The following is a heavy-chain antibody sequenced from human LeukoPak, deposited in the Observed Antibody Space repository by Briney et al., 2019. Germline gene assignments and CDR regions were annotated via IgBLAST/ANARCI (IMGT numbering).Heavy chain of an antibody. Sequence: QPGGSLRLSCAASGFSFSSYAMARVRQAPGKGLEWVSSTSGGGGFTYYANSVKGRFTISRDDSKNTLYLQMNSLRANDTAVYYCARGGSYGTRTFDSWGQGTLVTVSS. CDR1: GFSFSSYA. D-gene: IGHD3-16*01. V-gene: IGHV3-23*01. J-gene: IGHJ5*01. CDR3: ARGGSYGTRTFDS. CDR2: TSGGGGFT.